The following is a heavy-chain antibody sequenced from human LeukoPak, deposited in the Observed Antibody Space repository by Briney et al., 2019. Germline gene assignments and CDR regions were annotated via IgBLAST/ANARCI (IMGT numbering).Heavy chain of an antibody. D-gene: IGHD6-19*01. Sequence: PGGSLRLSCAASGFTFDDYAMHWVRQAPGKGLEWVSLISWDGGSTYYADSVKGRFTISRDNSKNSLYLQMNSLRTEDTALYYCAKVEAYSSGWYGPRQPEYYYYMDVWGKGTTVTVSS. CDR2: ISWDGGST. CDR3: AKVEAYSSGWYGPRQPEYYYYMDV. J-gene: IGHJ6*03. V-gene: IGHV3-43*01. CDR1: GFTFDDYA.